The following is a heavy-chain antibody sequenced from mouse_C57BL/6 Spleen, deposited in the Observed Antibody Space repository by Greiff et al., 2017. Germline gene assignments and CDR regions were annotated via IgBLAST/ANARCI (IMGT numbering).Heavy chain of an antibody. CDR3: TRGAYLGY. J-gene: IGHJ2*01. Sequence: VQLQESGAELVRPGASVTLSCKASGYTFTDYEMHWVKQTPVHGLEWIGAIDPETGGTAYNQKFKGKAILAADKSSSTAYMELRSLTSADSAVYYCTRGAYLGYWGQGTTLTASS. CDR2: IDPETGGT. V-gene: IGHV1-15*01. CDR1: GYTFTDYE.